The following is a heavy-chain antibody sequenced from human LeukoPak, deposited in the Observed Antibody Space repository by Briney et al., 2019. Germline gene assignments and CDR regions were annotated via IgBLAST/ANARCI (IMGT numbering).Heavy chain of an antibody. CDR2: ISSSSSYT. D-gene: IGHD3-16*01. CDR1: GFTFSSYS. CDR3: TRDGSNGYHPLGWFDY. Sequence: GGSLRLSCAASGFTFSSYSMNWVRQAPGKGLEWVSSISSSSSYTYYADSVKGRFTISRDNAKNSLYLQMNSLRAEDTAVYYCTRDGSNGYHPLGWFDYWGQGTLVTVSS. V-gene: IGHV3-21*04. J-gene: IGHJ4*02.